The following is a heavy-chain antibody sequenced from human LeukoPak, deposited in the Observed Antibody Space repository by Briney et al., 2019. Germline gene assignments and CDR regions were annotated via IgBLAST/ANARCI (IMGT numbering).Heavy chain of an antibody. V-gene: IGHV4-59*08. CDR1: GGSISSYY. J-gene: IGHJ5*02. Sequence: RTSETLSLTCTVSGGSISSYYWSRIRQPPGKGLEWIGYIYYSGSTNYNPSLKSRVTISVDTSKNQFSLKLSSVTAADTAVYYCAKQGRGNWFDPWGQGTLVTVSS. D-gene: IGHD1-26*01. CDR2: IYYSGST. CDR3: AKQGRGNWFDP.